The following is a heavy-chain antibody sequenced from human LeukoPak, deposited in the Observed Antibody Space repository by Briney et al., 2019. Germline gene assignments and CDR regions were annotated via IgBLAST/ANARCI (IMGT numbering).Heavy chain of an antibody. CDR1: GFNFDDYA. V-gene: IGHV3-74*01. Sequence: PGGSLRLSCAASGFNFDDYAMHWVRQAPGKGLVWVSRINNDGSSTSYADSVQGRFTISRDNAKNTLYLQMNSLRAEDTALYYCARVARGDYYYYYMDVWGKGTTVTVSS. J-gene: IGHJ6*03. D-gene: IGHD3-10*01. CDR3: ARVARGDYYYYYMDV. CDR2: INNDGSST.